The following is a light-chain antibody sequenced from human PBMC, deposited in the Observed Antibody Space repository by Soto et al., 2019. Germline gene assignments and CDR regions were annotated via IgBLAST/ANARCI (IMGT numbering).Light chain of an antibody. CDR2: EVS. CDR3: SSYTGSSTLLYV. V-gene: IGLV2-14*01. Sequence: QSVLTQPASVPGSPGQSITMSCTGTSSDVGGYNFVSWYQHHPGKAPKLMIYEVSNRPSGVSNRFSGSKSGNTASLTISGLQAEDEADYYCSSYTGSSTLLYVFGTGTKVTVL. CDR1: SSDVGGYNF. J-gene: IGLJ1*01.